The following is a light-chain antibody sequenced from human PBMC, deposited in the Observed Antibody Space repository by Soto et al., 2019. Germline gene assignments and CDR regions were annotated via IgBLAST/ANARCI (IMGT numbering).Light chain of an antibody. CDR3: QQYNNWRT. Sequence: EIVMTQSPATLSVSPGERATLSCRASQSVSSNLAWYQQKPGQAPRLLINDASTRATGTPARFSGSGSGTEFTITISRLQSEDSAVYYCQQYNNWRTFGQGTKVEIK. CDR1: QSVSSN. CDR2: DAS. V-gene: IGKV3-15*01. J-gene: IGKJ1*01.